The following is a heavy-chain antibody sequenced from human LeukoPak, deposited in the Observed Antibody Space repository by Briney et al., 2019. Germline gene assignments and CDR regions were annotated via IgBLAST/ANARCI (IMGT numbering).Heavy chain of an antibody. V-gene: IGHV4-39*01. J-gene: IGHJ4*02. Sequence: PSETLSLTCTVSVGSITSKTYYWAWIRQPPGKGLEWIGNIYYNGRPYYTPSLKSRLTISVGASKNQFSLKLSSVAAADTAVYYGARTPPPDFYDSSGYYYEGGDYWGQGTLVTVSS. CDR3: ARTPPPDFYDSSGYYYEGGDY. D-gene: IGHD3-22*01. CDR1: VGSITSKTYY. CDR2: IYYNGRP.